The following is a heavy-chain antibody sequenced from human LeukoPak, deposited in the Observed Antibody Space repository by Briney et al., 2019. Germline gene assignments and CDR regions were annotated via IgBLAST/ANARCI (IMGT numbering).Heavy chain of an antibody. CDR1: GFTFSSYW. CDR3: ARGRDAYKY. D-gene: IGHD5-24*01. J-gene: IGHJ4*02. V-gene: IGHV3-48*04. CDR2: ITTSGRST. Sequence: GGSLRLSCAASGFTFSSYWMHWVRQAPGKGLVWVSYITTSGRSTYVADSLKGRFTISRDNANSSLFLLMNNLRADDTATYYCARGRDAYKYWGLGTRVTVSS.